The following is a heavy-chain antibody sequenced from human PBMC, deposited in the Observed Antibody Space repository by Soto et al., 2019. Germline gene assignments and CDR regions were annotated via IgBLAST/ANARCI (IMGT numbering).Heavy chain of an antibody. CDR1: GYTFTSYG. D-gene: IGHD3-10*02. CDR3: ARERGLTASTLFGY. Sequence: QVQLVQSGPEVKMPGASVNVSCKASGYTFTSYGINWVRQAPGPGLEWMGRVSSYNGNTKYAQKFQGRVTMTTDTSTTTVYMHLTSLRSDDTAVYYCARERGLTASTLFGYWGQGTVVTVS. V-gene: IGHV1-18*01. CDR2: VSSYNGNT. J-gene: IGHJ4*02.